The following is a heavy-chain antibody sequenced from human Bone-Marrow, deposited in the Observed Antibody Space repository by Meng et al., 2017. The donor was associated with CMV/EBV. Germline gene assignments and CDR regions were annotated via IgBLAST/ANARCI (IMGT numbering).Heavy chain of an antibody. CDR3: ARVDQIVGAYYFDY. D-gene: IGHD1-26*01. J-gene: IGHJ4*02. V-gene: IGHV3-20*04. CDR1: GFTFDDYG. CDR2: INWNGGST. Sequence: ETLSLTCAASGFTFDDYGMSWVRQAPGKGLEWVSGINWNGGSTGYADSVKGRFTISRDNAKNSLYLQMNSLRAEDTALYYCARVDQIVGAYYFDYRGQGTLVTVSS.